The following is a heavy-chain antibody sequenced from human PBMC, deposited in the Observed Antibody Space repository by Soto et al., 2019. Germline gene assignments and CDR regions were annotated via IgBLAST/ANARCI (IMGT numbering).Heavy chain of an antibody. CDR3: ARQLGYSSGWYANDY. CDR1: GYTFTGYY. D-gene: IGHD6-19*01. J-gene: IGHJ4*02. V-gene: IGHV1-2*04. CDR2: INPNSGGT. Sequence: VASVKVSCKASGYTFTGYYMHWVRQAPGQGLEWMGWINPNSGGTNYAQKFQGWVTMTRDTSISTAYMELSRLRSDDTAVYYCARQLGYSSGWYANDYWGQGTLVTVSS.